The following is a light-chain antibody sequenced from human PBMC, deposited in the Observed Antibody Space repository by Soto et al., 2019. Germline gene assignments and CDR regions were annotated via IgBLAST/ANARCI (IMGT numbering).Light chain of an antibody. Sequence: QSALAQPASVSGSPGQSITISCTGTSSDVSGYNYVSWYQQHPGKAPKLMIYEVINRPSGVSNRFSGSKSGNTASLTISGLQAEDEADYYCRSYTSSSTLIFGGGTKLTVL. CDR1: SSDVSGYNY. CDR2: EVI. J-gene: IGLJ2*01. CDR3: RSYTSSSTLI. V-gene: IGLV2-14*01.